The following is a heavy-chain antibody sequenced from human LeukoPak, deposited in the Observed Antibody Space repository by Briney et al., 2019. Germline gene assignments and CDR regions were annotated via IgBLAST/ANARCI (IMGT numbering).Heavy chain of an antibody. CDR1: GYTFTGYY. CDR3: AREAAATIYYYYYMDV. V-gene: IGHV1-2*02. CDR2: INPNSGGT. J-gene: IGHJ6*03. D-gene: IGHD5-12*01. Sequence: ASVKVSCKASGYTFTGYYMHWVRQAPGQGLEWMGWINPNSGGTNYAQKFQGRVTMTRDTSISTAYMELSRLRSDDTAVYYCAREAAATIYYYYYMDVWGKGTTVTVSS.